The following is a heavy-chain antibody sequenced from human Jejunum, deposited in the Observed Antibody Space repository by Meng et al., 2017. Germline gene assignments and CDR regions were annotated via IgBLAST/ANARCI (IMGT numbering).Heavy chain of an antibody. CDR1: RGSVSSPDYH. D-gene: IGHD3-16*01. CDR2: AGANFQSGT. J-gene: IGHJ4*02. V-gene: IGHV4-61*08. CDR3: ARDYWGSLDY. Sequence: LREAGQGRWRPRGTLSPPCTVSRGSVSSPDYHWGWIRQPPGKGLEWIGYAGANFQSGTNHNPSLKSRVTISLDTSKNQFSLKLTSVNAADTAVYYCARDYWGSLDYWGQGILVTVSS.